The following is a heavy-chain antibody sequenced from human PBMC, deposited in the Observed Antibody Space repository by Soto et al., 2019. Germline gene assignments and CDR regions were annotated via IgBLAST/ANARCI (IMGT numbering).Heavy chain of an antibody. CDR3: ARDYLSSKLSLSYFDF. Sequence: APVKVSWQAPGYRFLKHYFHWVRQAPGQGLEWMGFINPSGGSATLAQKFQGRVTMTRDTSTTTVYMELSSLRSEDAAVYYCARDYLSSKLSLSYFDFWGQGTLVTVSS. CDR1: GYRFLKHY. CDR2: INPSGGSA. V-gene: IGHV1-46*01. J-gene: IGHJ4*02. D-gene: IGHD2-2*01.